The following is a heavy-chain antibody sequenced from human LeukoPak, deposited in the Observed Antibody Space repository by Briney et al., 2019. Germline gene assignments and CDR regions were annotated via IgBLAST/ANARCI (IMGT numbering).Heavy chain of an antibody. D-gene: IGHD3-10*01. CDR2: ISGSGGST. V-gene: IGHV3-23*01. J-gene: IGHJ5*02. Sequence: PGGSLRLSCAASGFTFSSYAMSWVRQASGKGLEWVSAISGSGGSTYYADSVKGRFTISRDNSKNTLYLQMNSLRAEDTAVYYCAKDPVVRFGELIVENWFDPWGQGTLVTVSS. CDR3: AKDPVVRFGELIVENWFDP. CDR1: GFTFSSYA.